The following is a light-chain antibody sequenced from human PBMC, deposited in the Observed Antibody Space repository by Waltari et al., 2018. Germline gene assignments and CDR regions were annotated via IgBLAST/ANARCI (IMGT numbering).Light chain of an antibody. CDR2: KNK. V-gene: IGLV1-47*01. CDR3: AAWDDSLSGVV. Sequence: QYVLTQPPSASGTPGQRVTISCSGSSANIGINYVYWYQQLPGTAPKVLIYKNKQRPSGVPDRFSGSKSGTSASLAISGLRSEDEADYHCAAWDDSLSGVVFGGGTKLTVL. CDR1: SANIGINY. J-gene: IGLJ2*01.